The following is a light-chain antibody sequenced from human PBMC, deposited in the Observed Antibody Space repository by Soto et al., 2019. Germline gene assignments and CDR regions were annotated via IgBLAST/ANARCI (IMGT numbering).Light chain of an antibody. CDR1: QSVSSY. CDR3: QQRSNWLSIT. CDR2: DAS. Sequence: EIVLTQSPATLSLSPGERATLSCRASQSVSSYLAWYQQKPGQAPRLLIYDASNRATGIPARFSGSGSGTDFTLNIRSLEPEDFAVYYCQQRSNWLSITLGQGTRLEIK. J-gene: IGKJ5*01. V-gene: IGKV3-11*01.